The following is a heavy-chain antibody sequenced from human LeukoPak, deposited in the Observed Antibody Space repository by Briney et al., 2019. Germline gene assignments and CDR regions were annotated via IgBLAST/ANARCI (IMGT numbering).Heavy chain of an antibody. D-gene: IGHD3-10*01. CDR3: ARDQDYYGSGSPPY. J-gene: IGHJ4*02. CDR2: IYYSGST. Sequence: SETLSLTCTVSGGSISSSSYYWGWIRQPPGNGLEWIGSIYYSGSTYYNPSLKSRVTISVDTSKNQFSLKLSSVTAADTAVYYCARDQDYYGSGSPPYWGQGTLVTVSS. V-gene: IGHV4-39*07. CDR1: GGSISSSSYY.